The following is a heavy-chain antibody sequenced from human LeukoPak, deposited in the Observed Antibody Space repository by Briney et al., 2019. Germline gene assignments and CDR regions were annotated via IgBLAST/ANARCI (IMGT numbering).Heavy chain of an antibody. Sequence: GASVKVSCKASGYTFTSYGISWVRQAPGQGLEWMGWISAYNGNTNYAQKLQDRVTMTTDTSTSTAYMELRSLTSDDTAVYYCARDHDSCPGGYCSTTTYYYYMDVWGKGTTVTVSS. CDR3: ARDHDSCPGGYCSTTTYYYYMDV. CDR1: GYTFTSYG. V-gene: IGHV1-18*01. J-gene: IGHJ6*03. D-gene: IGHD2-2*01. CDR2: ISAYNGNT.